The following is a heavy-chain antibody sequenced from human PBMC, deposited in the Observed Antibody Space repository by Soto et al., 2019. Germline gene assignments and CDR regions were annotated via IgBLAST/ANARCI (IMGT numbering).Heavy chain of an antibody. CDR3: ARTRYCSSTSCYSPLVY. Sequence: GASVKVSCKASGYTFTGYYMHWVRQAPGQGLEWMGWINPNSGGTNYAQKFQGRVTMTRDTSISTAYMELSRLRSDDTAVYYCARTRYCSSTSCYSPLVYWGQGTLVTVS. CDR1: GYTFTGYY. CDR2: INPNSGGT. D-gene: IGHD2-2*01. J-gene: IGHJ4*02. V-gene: IGHV1-2*02.